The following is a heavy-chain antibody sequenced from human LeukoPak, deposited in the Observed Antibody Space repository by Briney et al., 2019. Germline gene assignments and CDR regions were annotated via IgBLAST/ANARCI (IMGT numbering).Heavy chain of an antibody. D-gene: IGHD6-6*01. CDR3: AGYSDSSVDY. CDR2: IYYDGST. V-gene: IGHV4-59*01. Sequence: SETLSLTCTVSGGPIGSFYWSWIRQPPGKGLEWIAYIYYDGSTIYNPSLKSRVTISIDTSRKQFSLKVTSVAAADTAVYYCAGYSDSSVDYWGQGTLVIVSP. J-gene: IGHJ4*02. CDR1: GGPIGSFY.